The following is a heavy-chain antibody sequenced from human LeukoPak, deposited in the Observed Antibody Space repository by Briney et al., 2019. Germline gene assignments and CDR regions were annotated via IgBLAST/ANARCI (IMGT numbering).Heavy chain of an antibody. V-gene: IGHV4-34*01. J-gene: IGHJ4*02. Sequence: SETLSLTCAVYAESFSGYYWSWLRQPPGKGLEWIGEINHSGSTTYNPSLKSRVTISIDTSKNQFSLSLIPVTAADTAVYYCASLMLIAAGYDYWGQGNLVTVSS. CDR1: AESFSGYY. CDR2: INHSGST. CDR3: ASLMLIAAGYDY. D-gene: IGHD6-13*01.